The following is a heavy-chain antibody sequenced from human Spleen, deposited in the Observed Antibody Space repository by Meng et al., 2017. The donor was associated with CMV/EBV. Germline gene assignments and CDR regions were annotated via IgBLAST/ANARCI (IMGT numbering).Heavy chain of an antibody. J-gene: IGHJ5*02. D-gene: IGHD2-2*01. Sequence: ASVKVSCKASGYSFTGYFMHWVRQAPGQGLEWMGWTNPQSGDTNYAQKFQGRVTMTRDTSISTAYMELRRLRSDDTAVYHCARGGHCIGTSCYWGGWFGPWGQGTLVTVSS. CDR1: GYSFTGYF. CDR2: TNPQSGDT. V-gene: IGHV1-2*02. CDR3: ARGGHCIGTSCYWGGWFGP.